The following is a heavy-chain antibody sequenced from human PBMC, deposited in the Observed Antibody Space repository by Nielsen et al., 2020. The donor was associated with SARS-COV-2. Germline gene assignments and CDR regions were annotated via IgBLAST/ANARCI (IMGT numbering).Heavy chain of an antibody. D-gene: IGHD4-23*01. V-gene: IGHV3-23*01. CDR3: AKGRLRWVDAFDI. Sequence: GESLKISCAASGFTFNIYAMAWVRRAPGRGLQWVTGVSASGGSTYYTDSVKGRFSISRDNSKNTLYLQMNSLRAEDTAVYYCAKGRLRWVDAFDIWGQGTMVTVSS. CDR2: VSASGGST. J-gene: IGHJ3*02. CDR1: GFTFNIYA.